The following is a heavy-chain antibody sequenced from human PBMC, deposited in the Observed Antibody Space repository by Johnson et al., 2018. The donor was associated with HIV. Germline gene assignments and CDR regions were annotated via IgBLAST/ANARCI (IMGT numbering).Heavy chain of an antibody. CDR1: GFAFSNFG. Sequence: QVQLVESGGGVVQPGRSLRLSCAASGFAFSNFGMHWVRQAPGNGLEWVAVTSYDGSNKYYADSVKGRFTISRDNSKNTLYLQMNSLRAEDTAVYYCAKGEIEDTFDIWGQGTMVTVSS. CDR3: AKGEIEDTFDI. D-gene: IGHD1-26*01. J-gene: IGHJ3*02. V-gene: IGHV3-30*18. CDR2: TSYDGSNK.